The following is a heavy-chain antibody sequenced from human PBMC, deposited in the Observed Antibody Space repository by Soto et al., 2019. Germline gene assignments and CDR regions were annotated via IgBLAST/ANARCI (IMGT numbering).Heavy chain of an antibody. CDR3: AIENWGPGGHYFDY. CDR1: GGTFNSFG. CDR2: IIPVFGTI. Sequence: ASVKVSCKAYGGTFNSFGIKWVRQAPGQGLEWVGGIIPVFGTINYAQKFRGRVTITADASTSTSYMELSSLRSDDTAVYYCAIENWGPGGHYFDYWRQGTLVTVSS. V-gene: IGHV1-69*13. D-gene: IGHD7-27*01. J-gene: IGHJ4*02.